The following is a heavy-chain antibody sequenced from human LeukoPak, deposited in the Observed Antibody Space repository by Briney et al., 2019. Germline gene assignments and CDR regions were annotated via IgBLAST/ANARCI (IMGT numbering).Heavy chain of an antibody. V-gene: IGHV3-23*01. CDR3: AKEQVVSPPWVSYFDY. CDR2: ISGGGDIT. Sequence: PGGSLRLSCATSGFTFSSSWMSWVRQTPGKGLEWVSVISGGGDITYYADSVKGRFTISRDNSENTVYLQMNSLRAEHTAVYYCAKEQVVSPPWVSYFDYWGQGTLVTVSS. CDR1: GFTFSSSW. D-gene: IGHD1-26*01. J-gene: IGHJ4*02.